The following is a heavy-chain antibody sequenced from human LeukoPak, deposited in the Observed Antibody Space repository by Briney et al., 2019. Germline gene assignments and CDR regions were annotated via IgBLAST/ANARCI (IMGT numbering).Heavy chain of an antibody. V-gene: IGHV3-21*01. J-gene: IGHJ4*02. D-gene: IGHD3-10*01. Sequence: GGSLRLSCAASGFTSSSYSMNWVRQAPGKGLEWVSSISSSSSYIYYADSVKGRFTISRDNAKNSLYLQMNSLRAEDTAVYYCASTMVRGVNGDYWGQGTLVTVSS. CDR2: ISSSSSYI. CDR3: ASTMVRGVNGDY. CDR1: GFTSSSYS.